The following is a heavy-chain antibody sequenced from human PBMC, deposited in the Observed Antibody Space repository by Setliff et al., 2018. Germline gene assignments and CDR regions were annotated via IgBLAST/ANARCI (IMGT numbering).Heavy chain of an antibody. CDR3: AAGFLRYDILTGYYQRPHYFEY. D-gene: IGHD3-9*01. CDR1: GSTVTESS. CDR2: FDPEDGER. V-gene: IGHV1-24*01. Sequence: ASVKVSCKVSGSTVTESSMHWVRQAPGKGLEWMGGFDPEDGERIYAQHFQGRLTMTEDTSTDTAYMELSSLRSEDTAVYYCAAGFLRYDILTGYYQRPHYFEYWGQGTLVTVSS. J-gene: IGHJ4*02.